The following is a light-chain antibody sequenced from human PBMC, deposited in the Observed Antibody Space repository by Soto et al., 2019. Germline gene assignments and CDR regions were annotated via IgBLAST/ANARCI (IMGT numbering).Light chain of an antibody. V-gene: IGLV1-51*01. Sequence: QSVLTQPPSVSAAPGQRVTISCSGSSSNIGGNSVSWYQQLPGTAPTLLIYDDDKRHSGIPDRFSGSKSGTSATLGITGFHTGDEADYYCGSLDSSMSADVFGTGTKGTVL. CDR1: SSNIGGNS. J-gene: IGLJ1*01. CDR3: GSLDSSMSADV. CDR2: DDD.